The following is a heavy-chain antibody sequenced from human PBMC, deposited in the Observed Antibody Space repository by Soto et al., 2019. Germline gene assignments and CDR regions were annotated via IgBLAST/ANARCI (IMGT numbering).Heavy chain of an antibody. CDR3: GKEGGQLVRWVDY. CDR1: GFTFSSYA. D-gene: IGHD6-6*01. CDR2: ISGGGDST. Sequence: EVQLLDSGGGLVQPGGSLRLSCAASGFTFSSYALSWLRQAPGKGLEWFSGISGGGDSTYYADSVKGRFTISRDNSKNTLYLQMISLRAEDTAVYYCGKEGGQLVRWVDYWGQGTLVTVSS. J-gene: IGHJ4*02. V-gene: IGHV3-23*01.